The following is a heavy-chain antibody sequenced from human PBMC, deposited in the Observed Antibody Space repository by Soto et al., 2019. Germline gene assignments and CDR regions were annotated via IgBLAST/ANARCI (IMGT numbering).Heavy chain of an antibody. CDR2: IIPIFGTG. V-gene: IGHV1-69*01. D-gene: IGHD4-17*01. CDR1: GGTFSRSP. Sequence: QVQLVQSGAEVKKPGSSVKVSCKASGGTFSRSPISWVRQAPGQGLEWMGGIIPIFGTGNFAQKFQGRVTXXAXVXXSTXYLELSSLRSEDTAVYYCAREGTTVVTPAGAFDIWGQGTMVTVSS. J-gene: IGHJ3*02. CDR3: AREGTTVVTPAGAFDI.